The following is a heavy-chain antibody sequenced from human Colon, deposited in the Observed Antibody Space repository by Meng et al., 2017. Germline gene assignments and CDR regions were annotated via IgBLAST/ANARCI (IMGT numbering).Heavy chain of an antibody. J-gene: IGHJ3*02. Sequence: GGSLRLSCAASGLSFSGYAMNWVRQAPGKGLEWVAVISYDGRSQYYADSVKGRFTISRDNSKNTLYLQMNSLRAEDTAIYYCTRDSPLSGDHAFDIWGQGTMVTVSS. CDR3: TRDSPLSGDHAFDI. D-gene: IGHD7-27*01. CDR1: GLSFSGYA. CDR2: ISYDGRSQ. V-gene: IGHV3-30*04.